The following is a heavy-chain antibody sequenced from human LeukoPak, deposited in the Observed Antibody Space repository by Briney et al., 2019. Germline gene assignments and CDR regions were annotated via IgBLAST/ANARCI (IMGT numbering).Heavy chain of an antibody. CDR3: ASALLRGWFDP. CDR2: INHSGST. Sequence: SETLSLTCAVYGGSLSGYYWSWIRQPPGKGLEWIGEINHSGSTNYNPSLKSRVTISVDTSKNQFSLKLSSVTAADTAVYYCASALLRGWFDPWGQGTLVTVSS. J-gene: IGHJ5*02. CDR1: GGSLSGYY. V-gene: IGHV4-34*01. D-gene: IGHD1-26*01.